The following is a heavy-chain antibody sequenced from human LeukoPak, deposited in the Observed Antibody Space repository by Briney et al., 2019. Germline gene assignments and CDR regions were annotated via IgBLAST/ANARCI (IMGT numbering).Heavy chain of an antibody. V-gene: IGHV3-23*01. CDR1: GFIFSSYA. CDR3: AKDYFLIDY. CDR2: LTGSGATT. D-gene: IGHD2/OR15-2a*01. Sequence: GGSLRLSCAASGFIFSSYAMSWVRQAPGKGLEWVSTLTGSGATTYYADSVKGRFTISRDNSKNTLYLQMNSLRAEDTAVYYCAKDYFLIDYWGQGTLVTVSS. J-gene: IGHJ4*02.